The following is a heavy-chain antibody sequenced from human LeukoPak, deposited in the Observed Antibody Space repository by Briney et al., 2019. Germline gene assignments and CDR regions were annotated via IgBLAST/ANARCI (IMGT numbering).Heavy chain of an antibody. CDR2: ISSSGSTI. Sequence: GGSPRLSCAASGFTFSDYYMSWIRQAPGKGLEWVSYISSSGSTIYYADSVKGRFTISRDNAKNSLYLQMNSLRAEDTAVYYCARDKRCSGGSCYSWDYWGQGTLVTVSS. CDR3: ARDKRCSGGSCYSWDY. CDR1: GFTFSDYY. V-gene: IGHV3-11*01. D-gene: IGHD2-15*01. J-gene: IGHJ4*02.